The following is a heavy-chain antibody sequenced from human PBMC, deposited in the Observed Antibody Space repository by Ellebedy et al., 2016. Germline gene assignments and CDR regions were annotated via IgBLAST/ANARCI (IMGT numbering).Heavy chain of an antibody. V-gene: IGHV3-23*01. CDR1: GFTFSNYV. J-gene: IGHJ6*02. CDR2: ISRTDDST. Sequence: GESLKISXTASGFTFSNYVMSWVRQAPGKGLKWVSGISRTDDSTYYADSVKGRFTISRDNAKNSLYLQMNSLRAEDTAVYYCARELAAITISGMDVWGQGTTVTVSS. CDR3: ARELAAITISGMDV. D-gene: IGHD3-9*01.